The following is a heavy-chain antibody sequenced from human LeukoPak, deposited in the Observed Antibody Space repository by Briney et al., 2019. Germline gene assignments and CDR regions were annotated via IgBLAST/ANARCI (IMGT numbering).Heavy chain of an antibody. CDR1: GGSISSSSYY. Sequence: SETLSLTCTVSGGSISSSSYYWGWIRQPPGKGLEWIGSIYYSGSTYYNPSLKSRVTISVDTSKNQFSLKLSSVTAADTAVYYCARRPLGRGVATFGYWGQGTLVTVSS. J-gene: IGHJ4*02. CDR2: IYYSGST. CDR3: ARRPLGRGVATFGY. D-gene: IGHD5-12*01. V-gene: IGHV4-39*01.